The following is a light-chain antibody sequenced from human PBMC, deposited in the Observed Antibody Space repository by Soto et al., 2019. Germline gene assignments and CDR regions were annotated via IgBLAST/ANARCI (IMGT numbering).Light chain of an antibody. J-gene: IGLJ1*01. CDR3: QSYDSSLSVLYV. V-gene: IGLV1-40*01. CDR1: SSNIGAGYE. CDR2: GNT. Sequence: QSVLTQPPSVSGAPGQRVTISCTGSSSNIGAGYEVHWFQQLPGTAPKLRIYGNTNRPSGVPDRFSGSKSDTSASLAIPGLQPEDEADYYCQSYDSSLSVLYVFGTGTKRTVL.